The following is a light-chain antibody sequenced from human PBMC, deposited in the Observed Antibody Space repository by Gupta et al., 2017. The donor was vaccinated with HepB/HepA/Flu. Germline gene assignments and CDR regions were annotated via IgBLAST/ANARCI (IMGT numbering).Light chain of an antibody. CDR2: HAF. J-gene: IGKJ4*01. CDR1: QSVSRH. Sequence: EIVFTESPASLSWSPGERADLACRASQSVSRHLAWHQQKPGQTPRLLIYHAFNRSTGMPAPFSGRASGICLRLTIIRLVPENLPVYFCHQLWEYPHAFGGGTKVELK. V-gene: IGKV3-11*01. CDR3: HQLWEYPHA.